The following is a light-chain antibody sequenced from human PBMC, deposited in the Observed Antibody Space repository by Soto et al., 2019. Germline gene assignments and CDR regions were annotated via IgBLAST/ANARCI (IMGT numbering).Light chain of an antibody. J-gene: IGLJ3*02. CDR1: SSNIGSNY. V-gene: IGLV1-47*01. CDR3: AAWDDSLSGVV. CDR2: RND. Sequence: QSVLTQPPSASGTPGQRVTISCSGSSSNIGSNYVYWYQQLPGTAPKLLIDRNDQRPSGVPDRFSGSKSGTSAALAISGLRSDDEADYYCAAWDDSLSGVVFGGGTKLTVL.